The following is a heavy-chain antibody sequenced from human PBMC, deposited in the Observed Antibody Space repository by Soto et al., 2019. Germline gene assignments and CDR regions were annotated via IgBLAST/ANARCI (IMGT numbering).Heavy chain of an antibody. Sequence: QVQLVQSGAEVKKPGASVKVSCKASGYTFTSYDINWVRQATGHGLEWMGWMNPNSGNTVYAQKFQGRVTMTRDTSISTAYMELSSLRSEVTAVYDSARDRTETTSNWFDPWGQGTLVTVSS. V-gene: IGHV1-8*01. CDR3: ARDRTETTSNWFDP. J-gene: IGHJ5*02. D-gene: IGHD1-7*01. CDR1: GYTFTSYD. CDR2: MNPNSGNT.